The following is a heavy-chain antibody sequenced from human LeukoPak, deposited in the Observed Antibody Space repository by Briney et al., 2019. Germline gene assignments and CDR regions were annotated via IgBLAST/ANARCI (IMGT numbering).Heavy chain of an antibody. Sequence: KPSQTLSLTCTVSGGSVSSGDYYRSWIRQPPGKGLEWIGYIYYSGITYYNPSLKSRVTISLDTSKNQFSLKLTSVTAADTAVYYCARTFSSAPRCVDYWGQGTLVTVSS. CDR1: GGSVSSGDYY. CDR3: ARTFSSAPRCVDY. J-gene: IGHJ4*02. V-gene: IGHV4-30-4*08. CDR2: IYYSGIT. D-gene: IGHD6-25*01.